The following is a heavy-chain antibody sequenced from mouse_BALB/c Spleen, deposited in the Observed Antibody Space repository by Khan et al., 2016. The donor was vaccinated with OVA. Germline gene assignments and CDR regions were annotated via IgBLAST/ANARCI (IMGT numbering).Heavy chain of an antibody. J-gene: IGHJ4*01. D-gene: IGHD2-3*01. CDR1: GFSLISYG. CDR2: IWAVGST. V-gene: IGHV2-9*02. CDR3: ARFYDSYYAMDY. Sequence: VQLQESGPGLVAPAQTLSITCTVSGFSLISYGVNWVRQPPGKGLEWLGVIWAVGSTNYNSALMSRLSISKDNSKSQVFLKMNSLQTDDTAMYYCARFYDSYYAMDYWGQGTSVTVSS.